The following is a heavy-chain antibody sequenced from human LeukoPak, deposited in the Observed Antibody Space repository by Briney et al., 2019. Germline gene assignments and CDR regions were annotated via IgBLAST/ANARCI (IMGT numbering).Heavy chain of an antibody. V-gene: IGHV5-51*01. J-gene: IGHJ4*02. D-gene: IGHD2-2*02. Sequence: GESLKISCKGSGYSFTSYWIGWVRQMPGKGLEWMGIIYPGDSDTRYSPSFQGQVTISADRSISTAYLQWSGLKASDTAMYYCATLEGYCSSTSCYTHYFDYWGQGTLVTVSS. CDR1: GYSFTSYW. CDR2: IYPGDSDT. CDR3: ATLEGYCSSTSCYTHYFDY.